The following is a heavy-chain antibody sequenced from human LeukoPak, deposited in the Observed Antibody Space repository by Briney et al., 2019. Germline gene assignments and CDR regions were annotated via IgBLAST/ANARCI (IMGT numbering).Heavy chain of an antibody. CDR1: GFTFSSYA. J-gene: IGHJ6*04. D-gene: IGHD6-19*01. CDR2: ISDSGTST. V-gene: IGHV3-23*01. CDR3: ARGQLDV. Sequence: PGGSLRLSCAASGFTFSSYAMSWIRQAPGKGLEWVSAISDSGTSTYYADSVKGRLTISRDNSKNTLYLQMNSLRAEDTAVYYCARGQLDVWGKGTTVTVSS.